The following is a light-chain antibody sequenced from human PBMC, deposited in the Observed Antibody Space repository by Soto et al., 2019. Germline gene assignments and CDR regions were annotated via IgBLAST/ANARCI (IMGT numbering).Light chain of an antibody. Sequence: ETVLTQSPGTLSLSPGERATLFCRASQSVTSNYFAWYQQKPGQAPRLLIYGASSRATGIPDRFSGSGSGTDFTLTISRLEPEDFAVYYCQQHGTSPPSWTFGQGTKVEIK. CDR3: QQHGTSPPSWT. CDR2: GAS. J-gene: IGKJ1*01. V-gene: IGKV3-20*01. CDR1: QSVTSNY.